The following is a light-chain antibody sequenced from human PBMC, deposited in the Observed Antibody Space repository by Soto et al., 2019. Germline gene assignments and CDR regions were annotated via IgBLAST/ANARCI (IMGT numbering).Light chain of an antibody. CDR2: SNN. J-gene: IGLJ2*01. CDR3: AAWDDSLNGVV. CDR1: SSNIGSNT. Sequence: QSVLTQPPSASGTPGQRVTISCSGSSSNIGSNTVNWYQQLPGTAPKLLIYSNNQRPSGVPDRFSGSKSGTSASLAISGLQSEDEAEYYCAAWDDSLNGVVFGGGTQLTGL. V-gene: IGLV1-44*01.